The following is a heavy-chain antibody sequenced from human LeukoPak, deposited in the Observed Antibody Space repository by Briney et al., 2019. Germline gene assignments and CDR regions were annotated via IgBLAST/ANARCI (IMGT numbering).Heavy chain of an antibody. D-gene: IGHD3-3*01. J-gene: IGHJ6*02. Sequence: PSETLSLTCTVSGGSISSSSYYWGWIRQPPGKGLEWIGSIYYSGSTYYNPSLKSRVTISVDTSKNQFSLKLSSVTAADTAVYYCASGTFTIFGVPNIGVGMDVWGQGTTVTVSS. CDR1: GGSISSSSYY. CDR3: ASGTFTIFGVPNIGVGMDV. V-gene: IGHV4-39*01. CDR2: IYYSGST.